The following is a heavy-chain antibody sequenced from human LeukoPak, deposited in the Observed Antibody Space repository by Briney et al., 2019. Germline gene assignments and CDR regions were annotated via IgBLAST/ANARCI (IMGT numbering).Heavy chain of an antibody. CDR1: GYSISSGYY. J-gene: IGHJ4*02. D-gene: IGHD6-13*01. CDR3: ARPLSSSWYYFDY. Sequence: PSETLSLTCTVSGYSISSGYYWGWIRQPSGKGLEWIGSIYYSGSTYYNPSLKSRVTISVDTSKNQFSLKLSSVTAADTAVYYCARPLSSSWYYFDYWGQGTLVTVSS. V-gene: IGHV4-38-2*02. CDR2: IYYSGST.